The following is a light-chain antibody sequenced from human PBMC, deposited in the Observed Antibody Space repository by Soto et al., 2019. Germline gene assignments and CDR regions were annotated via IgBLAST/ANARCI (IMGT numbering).Light chain of an antibody. Sequence: QSALTQPPSASGSPGQSVTISCTGTSSDVGGYNYVSWYQQYPGRAPKLMIYEVTKRPSGVPDRFSGSKSGNTASLTVSGLQAEDEADYYCNSYASSNKFSFVFGGGTKLTVL. CDR1: SSDVGGYNY. V-gene: IGLV2-8*01. CDR3: NSYASSNKFSFV. CDR2: EVT. J-gene: IGLJ3*02.